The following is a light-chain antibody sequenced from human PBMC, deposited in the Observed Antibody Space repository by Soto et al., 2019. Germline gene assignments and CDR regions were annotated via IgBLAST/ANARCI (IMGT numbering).Light chain of an antibody. CDR3: HQYGSSPQT. CDR1: QSINSRH. J-gene: IGKJ1*01. Sequence: EIVLTQSPGTLSLSPGERVTLSCRASQSINSRHLAWYQQKPGQAPRLLIYGASSVATGIPDRFSGGGSGTDFTLTISRLEPEDFAVYYGHQYGSSPQTFGQGTKVEIK. CDR2: GAS. V-gene: IGKV3-20*01.